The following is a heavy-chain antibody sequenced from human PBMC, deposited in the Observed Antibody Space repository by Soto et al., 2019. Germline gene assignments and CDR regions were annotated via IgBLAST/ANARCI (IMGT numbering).Heavy chain of an antibody. D-gene: IGHD6-25*01. CDR3: ARAITTAGGY. J-gene: IGHJ4*02. V-gene: IGHV3-7*05. CDR1: GFTFSTYW. Sequence: EVQLVESGGGLVQPGGSLRLSCVASGFTFSTYWMTWVRQAPGKGLEWVASINQDGSEIYYVDSVKGQFTISRDNAKNSLYLQMNSLRAEDTAVYYCARAITTAGGYWGQGTLVTVSS. CDR2: INQDGSEI.